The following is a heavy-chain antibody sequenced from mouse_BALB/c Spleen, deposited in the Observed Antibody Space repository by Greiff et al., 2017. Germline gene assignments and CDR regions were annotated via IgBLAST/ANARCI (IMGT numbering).Heavy chain of an antibody. CDR2: IDPANGNT. D-gene: IGHD1-1*01. Sequence: EVQLVESGAELVKPGASVKLSCTASGFNIKDTYMHWVKQRPEQGLEWIGRIDPANGNTKYDPKFQGKATITADTSSNTAYLQLSSLTSEDTAVYYCATYGSYYFDYWGQGTTLTVSS. CDR1: GFNIKDTY. CDR3: ATYGSYYFDY. J-gene: IGHJ2*01. V-gene: IGHV14-3*02.